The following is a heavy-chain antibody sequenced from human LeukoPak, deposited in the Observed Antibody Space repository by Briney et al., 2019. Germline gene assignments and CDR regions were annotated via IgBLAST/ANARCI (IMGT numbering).Heavy chain of an antibody. CDR3: ASQLDVRNNWFDP. D-gene: IGHD2-2*01. V-gene: IGHV1-69*13. CDR2: IIPIFGTA. CDR1: GYTFTSYY. J-gene: IGHJ5*02. Sequence: SVKVSCKASGYTFTSYYIHWVRQAPGQGLEWMGGIIPIFGTANYAQKFQGRVTITADESTSTAYMELSSLRSEDTAVYYCASQLDVRNNWFDPWGQGTLVTVSS.